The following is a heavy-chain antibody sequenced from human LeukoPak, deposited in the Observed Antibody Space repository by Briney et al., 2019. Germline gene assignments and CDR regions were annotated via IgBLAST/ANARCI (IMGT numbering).Heavy chain of an antibody. CDR3: AARYYDILTGYGSFDY. CDR1: GGSISSGGYS. CDR2: IYHSGST. J-gene: IGHJ4*02. D-gene: IGHD3-9*01. Sequence: PSETLSLTCAVSGGSISSGGYSWSWIRQPPGKGLEWIGYIYHSGSTYYNPSLKSRVTISVDRSKNQFSLKLSSVTAADTAVYYCAARYYDILTGYGSFDYWGQGTLVTVSS. V-gene: IGHV4-30-2*01.